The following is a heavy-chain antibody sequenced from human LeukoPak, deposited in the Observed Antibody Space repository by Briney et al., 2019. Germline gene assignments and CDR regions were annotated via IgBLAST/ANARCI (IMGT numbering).Heavy chain of an antibody. D-gene: IGHD3-3*01. CDR1: GGSISSGSYY. CDR3: AAMFWSGYYTGVDY. J-gene: IGHJ4*02. Sequence: SETLSLTCTVSGGSISSGSYYWSWIRQPAGKGLEWIGRIYTSGSTNYNPSLKSRVTISVDTSKNQFSLKLRSVTAADTAVYYCAAMFWSGYYTGVDYWGQGTLVTVSS. V-gene: IGHV4-61*02. CDR2: IYTSGST.